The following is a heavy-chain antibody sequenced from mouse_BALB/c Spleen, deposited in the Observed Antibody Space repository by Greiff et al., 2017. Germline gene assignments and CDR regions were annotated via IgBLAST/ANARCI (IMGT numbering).Heavy chain of an antibody. J-gene: IGHJ3*01. V-gene: IGHV3-2*02. CDR2: ISYSGST. D-gene: IGHD1-2*01. Sequence: EVQGVESGPGLVKPSQSLSLTCTVTGYSITSDYAWNWIRQFPGNKLEWMGYISYSGSTSYNPSLKSRISITRDTSKNQFFLQLNSVTTEDTATYYCARGGIITTATKAWFAYWGQGTLVTVSA. CDR1: GYSITSDYA. CDR3: ARGGIITTATKAWFAY.